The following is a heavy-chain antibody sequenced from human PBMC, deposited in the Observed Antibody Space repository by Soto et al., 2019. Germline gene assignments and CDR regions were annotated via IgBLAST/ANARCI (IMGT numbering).Heavy chain of an antibody. CDR1: GFTFSSYA. CDR3: AKGGVVNYYYYYYMDV. CDR2: IIGSGGST. J-gene: IGHJ6*03. V-gene: IGHV3-23*01. Sequence: GGSLRLSCAASGFTFSSYAMSWVRQAPGKGLEWVSAIIGSGGSTYYADSVKGRFTISRDNSKNTLYLQMNSLRAEDTAVYYCAKGGVVNYYYYYYMDVWGKGTTVTVSS. D-gene: IGHD3-3*01.